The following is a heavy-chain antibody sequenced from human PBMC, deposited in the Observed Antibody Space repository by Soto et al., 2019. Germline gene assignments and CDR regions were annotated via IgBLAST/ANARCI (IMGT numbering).Heavy chain of an antibody. Sequence: EVQLVESGGGLVKPGGSLRLSCAASGFTFSSYSMNWVRQAPGKGLEWVSAISSSSSNIYYAASVKGRFTISKDNAKNSLYLQMNSLRAEDTAVYYCARTYYYDSSGPRTYRYGMDVWGQGTTVTVSS. J-gene: IGHJ6*02. CDR1: GFTFSSYS. CDR2: ISSSSSNI. CDR3: ARTYYYDSSGPRTYRYGMDV. D-gene: IGHD3-22*01. V-gene: IGHV3-21*01.